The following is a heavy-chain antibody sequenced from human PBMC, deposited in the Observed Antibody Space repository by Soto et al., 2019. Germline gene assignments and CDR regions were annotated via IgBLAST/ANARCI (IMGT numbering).Heavy chain of an antibody. V-gene: IGHV4-31*03. J-gene: IGHJ6*02. CDR2: IYYSGST. D-gene: IGHD3-22*01. CDR1: GGSISSGGYY. Sequence: QVQLQESGPGLVKPSQTLSLTCTVSGGSISSGGYYWSWIRQHPGKGLEWIGYIYYSGSTYYNPSLKRRVTISVDTSKNQFSLKLSSVTAADTAVYYCARGSSSGYPYYYYGMDVWGQGTTVTVSS. CDR3: ARGSSSGYPYYYYGMDV.